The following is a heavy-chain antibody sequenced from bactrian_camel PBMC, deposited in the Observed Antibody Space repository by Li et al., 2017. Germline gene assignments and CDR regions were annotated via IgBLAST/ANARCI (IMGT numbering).Heavy chain of an antibody. CDR3: AADLRPSPYGGNWLDKPRLQFGY. CDR2: IDVDGTT. Sequence: HVQLVESGGGSVQAGGSLRLSCGASVITVDNYCMGWFRQAPGKEREGVALIDVDGTTNYADSVKGRFSISRDNAKLTLYLQMNNLQPEDTATYYCAADLRPSPYGGNWLDKPRLQFGYWGQGTQVTVS. CDR1: VITVDNYC. J-gene: IGHJ6*01. D-gene: IGHD6*01. V-gene: IGHV3S55*01.